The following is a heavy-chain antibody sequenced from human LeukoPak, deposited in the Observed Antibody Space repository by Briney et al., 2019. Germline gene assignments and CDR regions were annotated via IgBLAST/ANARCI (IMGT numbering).Heavy chain of an antibody. J-gene: IGHJ3*02. D-gene: IGHD3-10*01. CDR3: ARDRGTAFDI. CDR2: ISYSSSYI. V-gene: IGHV3-21*01. CDR1: GFTFSNYD. Sequence: GGSLRLSCAASGFTFSNYDMHWVRQAPGKGLEWVSSISYSSSYIYYADSVKGRFTISRDNAKNSLYLQMNSLRAEDTAVYYCARDRGTAFDIWGQGTMVTVSS.